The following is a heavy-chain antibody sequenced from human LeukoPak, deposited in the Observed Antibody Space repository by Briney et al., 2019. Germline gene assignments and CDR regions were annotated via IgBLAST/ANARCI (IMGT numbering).Heavy chain of an antibody. V-gene: IGHV7-4-1*02. CDR3: ARGYDTTGYFSC. J-gene: IGHJ4*02. D-gene: IGHD3-22*01. CDR1: GYTFSNYT. Sequence: ASVKVSFTASGYTFSNYTLNWVRQAPGQGLEWMGWIDTNTGNPTYAQGFIGRFVFSLDTSVTTAYLQISSLKAKDTAVYYCARGYDTTGYFSCWGQGTLVTVSS. CDR2: IDTNTGNP.